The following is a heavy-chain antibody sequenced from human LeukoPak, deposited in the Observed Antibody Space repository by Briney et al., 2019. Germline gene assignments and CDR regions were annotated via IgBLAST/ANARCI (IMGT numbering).Heavy chain of an antibody. CDR2: ISHSGTT. V-gene: IGHV4-39*07. J-gene: IGHJ3*02. CDR3: ARVDFPDAFDI. CDR1: GGSINSSPYY. Sequence: SETLSLTCSVSGGSINSSPYYWAWIRQPPGKGLEWVGSISHSGTTYYSPSLESRVTVSQDASENQFSLILTSLTVADTAVYYCARVDFPDAFDIWGQGTMVTVSS.